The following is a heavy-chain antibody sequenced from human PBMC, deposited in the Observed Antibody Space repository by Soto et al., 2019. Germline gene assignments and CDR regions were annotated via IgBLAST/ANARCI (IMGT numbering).Heavy chain of an antibody. CDR1: GYTFTSYG. D-gene: IGHD3-22*01. Sequence: QVQLVQSGAEVKKPGASVKVSCKASGYTFTSYGISWVRQAPGQGLEWIGWISAYNGNTNYAQKLQGRVTMTTDTSTSTAYMELRSLRSDDTAVYYCARVRELRRYYYDSSGEAGYFDYWGQGTLVTVSS. CDR3: ARVRELRRYYYDSSGEAGYFDY. CDR2: ISAYNGNT. V-gene: IGHV1-18*01. J-gene: IGHJ4*02.